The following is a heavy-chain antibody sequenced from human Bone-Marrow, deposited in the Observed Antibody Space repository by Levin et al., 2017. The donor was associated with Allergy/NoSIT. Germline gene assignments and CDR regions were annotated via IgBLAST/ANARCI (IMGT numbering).Heavy chain of an antibody. J-gene: IGHJ4*02. V-gene: IGHV3-23*01. D-gene: IGHD6-13*01. Sequence: GGSLRLSCAASGFTFSDYGMSWVRQAPGKGLEWVSAIFGSGGSPYYADSVKGRFTISRDNSKNTLSLQMNSLRAEDTAVYYCAKATSRWFPRDFDYWGQGTLVTVSS. CDR3: AKATSRWFPRDFDY. CDR2: IFGSGGSP. CDR1: GFTFSDYG.